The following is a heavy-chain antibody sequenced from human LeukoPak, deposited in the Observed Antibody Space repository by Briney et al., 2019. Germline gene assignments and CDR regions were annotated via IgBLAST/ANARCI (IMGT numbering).Heavy chain of an antibody. V-gene: IGHV3-30*04. CDR1: GFTFSSYA. D-gene: IGHD3-10*01. CDR2: ISYDGSNK. CDR3: ANPSTEMWFGEP. J-gene: IGHJ4*02. Sequence: PGGSLRLSCAASGFTFSSYAMHWVRQAPGKGLEWVAVISYDGSNKYYADSVKGRFTISRDNSKNTLYLQMNSLRAEDTAVYYCANPSTEMWFGEPWGQGTLVTVSS.